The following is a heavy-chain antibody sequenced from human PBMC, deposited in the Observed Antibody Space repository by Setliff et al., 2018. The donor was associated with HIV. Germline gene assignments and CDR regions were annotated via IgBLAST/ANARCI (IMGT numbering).Heavy chain of an antibody. CDR3: AKERYIYGALNYFDY. CDR2: ISDDGTNK. J-gene: IGHJ4*02. CDR1: GFTFSRYA. D-gene: IGHD5-18*01. V-gene: IGHV3-30*04. Sequence: PGGSLRLSCAASGFTFSRYAIHWVRQAPGKGLEWVAVISDDGTNKYYADSVEGRFTISRDNAKNTLSLQMNSLRVEDTAVYYCAKERYIYGALNYFDYWGQGTMVTVSS.